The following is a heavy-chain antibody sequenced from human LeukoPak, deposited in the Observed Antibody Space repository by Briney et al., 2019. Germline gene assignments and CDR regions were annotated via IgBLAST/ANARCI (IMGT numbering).Heavy chain of an antibody. CDR1: GFTFSDYY. CDR2: ISSSGSII. CDR3: ARDGDYVWGSYRYCDY. Sequence: GGSLRLSCAASGFTFSDYYMSWIRQAPGKGLEWVSYISSSGSIIYYADSVKGRFTISRDNAKNSLYLQMNSLRAEDTAVYYCARDGDYVWGSYRYCDYWGQGTLVTVSS. V-gene: IGHV3-11*04. D-gene: IGHD3-16*02. J-gene: IGHJ4*02.